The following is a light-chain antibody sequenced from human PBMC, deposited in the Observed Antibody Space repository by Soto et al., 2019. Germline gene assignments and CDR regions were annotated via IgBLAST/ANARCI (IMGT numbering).Light chain of an antibody. CDR3: QQRSDWSST. J-gene: IGKJ4*01. V-gene: IGKV3-11*01. CDR2: DAS. Sequence: EIVLTQSPATLSLSPGDRATLSCRASQSVGSYLGWYQQRPGQAPRLLIYDASNRATGIPARFSGSGSGTDFTLIISSLAPEDFAVYYCQQRSDWSSTFGGGTKVEIK. CDR1: QSVGSY.